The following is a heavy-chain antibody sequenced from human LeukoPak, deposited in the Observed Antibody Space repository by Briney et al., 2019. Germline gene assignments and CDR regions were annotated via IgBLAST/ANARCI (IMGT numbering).Heavy chain of an antibody. CDR2: ISSNGGST. J-gene: IGHJ4*02. CDR3: VKTPARYSSGWYYDY. Sequence: GGSLRLSCSASGFTLSSYAMHWVRQAPGKGLEYVSAISSNGGSTYYADSVKGRFTISRDNSKNTLYLQMSSLRAEDTAVYYCVKTPARYSSGWYYDYWGQGTLVTVSS. D-gene: IGHD6-19*01. CDR1: GFTLSSYA. V-gene: IGHV3-64D*06.